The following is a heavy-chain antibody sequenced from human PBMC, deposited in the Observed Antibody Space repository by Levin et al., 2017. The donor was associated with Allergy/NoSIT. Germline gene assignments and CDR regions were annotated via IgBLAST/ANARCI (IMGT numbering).Heavy chain of an antibody. CDR2: MNPNSGNT. D-gene: IGHD4-23*01. CDR1: GYTFTSYD. Sequence: ASVKVSCKASGYTFTSYDINWVRQATGQGLEWMGWMNPNSGNTGYAQKFQGRVTMTRNTSISTAYMELSSLRSEDTAVYYCARERGYGGNSGRPTYNWFDPWGQGTLVTVSS. J-gene: IGHJ5*02. V-gene: IGHV1-8*01. CDR3: ARERGYGGNSGRPTYNWFDP.